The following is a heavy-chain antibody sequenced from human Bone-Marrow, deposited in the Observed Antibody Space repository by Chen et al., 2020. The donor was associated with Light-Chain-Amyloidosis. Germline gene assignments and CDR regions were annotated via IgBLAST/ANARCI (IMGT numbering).Heavy chain of an antibody. CDR3: AKDISYDDILPGYPADAFDI. Sequence: EVQLVESGGGLLQRGGCLRLSCAASGFAFSSYAMSWVRQAPGKGLEWVSIISGSGGSRYYGDSVKGRLTISRDNSKNALFLQMNSLRAEDTAVYYCAKDISYDDILPGYPADAFDIWGQGTMVTVSS. V-gene: IGHV3-23*04. CDR1: GFAFSSYA. CDR2: ISGSGGSR. D-gene: IGHD3-9*01. J-gene: IGHJ3*02.